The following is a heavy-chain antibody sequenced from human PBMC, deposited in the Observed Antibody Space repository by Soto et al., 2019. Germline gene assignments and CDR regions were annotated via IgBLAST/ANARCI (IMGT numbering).Heavy chain of an antibody. CDR1: ESSIRNYN. D-gene: IGHD3-9*01. Sequence: PVVLLRLSCVSSESSIRNYNVHRVRQAPGKGLEWVSSISGSSSYKYYADSVTGRFTISRDNTKKSVLLEVRSLRGEVTALYSWATFLPDWLRYYVKDVWGPGTTVTVS. J-gene: IGHJ6*02. V-gene: IGHV3-21*01. CDR3: ATFLPDWLRYYVKDV. CDR2: ISGSSSYK.